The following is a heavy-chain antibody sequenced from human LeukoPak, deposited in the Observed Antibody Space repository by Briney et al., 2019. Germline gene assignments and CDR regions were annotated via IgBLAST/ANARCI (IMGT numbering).Heavy chain of an antibody. CDR3: ARDPNGDYIGTFDM. CDR2: ISGSGGST. CDR1: GFTFSSYN. Sequence: SGGSLRLSCAASGFTFSSYNMNWVRQAPGKGLEWVSSISGSGGSTQYADSVQGRFAISRDNSKNTLYLQMNSLRVEDTAVYFCARDPNGDYIGTFDMWGRGTMVSVSS. V-gene: IGHV3-23*01. D-gene: IGHD4-17*01. J-gene: IGHJ3*02.